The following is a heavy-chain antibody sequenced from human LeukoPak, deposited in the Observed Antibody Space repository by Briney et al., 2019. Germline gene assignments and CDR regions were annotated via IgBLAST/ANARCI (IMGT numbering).Heavy chain of an antibody. CDR3: TRSAGTRGIDY. D-gene: IGHD3-16*01. V-gene: IGHV4-34*01. Sequence: SETLSLTCAVYSGSFSGYYWSWIRQPPGKGLEWIGEINHSGSTNYNPSLKSRVTISVDTSKNQFSLKLSSVTAADTAVYYCTRSAGTRGIDYWGQGTLVTVSS. CDR2: INHSGST. J-gene: IGHJ4*02. CDR1: SGSFSGYY.